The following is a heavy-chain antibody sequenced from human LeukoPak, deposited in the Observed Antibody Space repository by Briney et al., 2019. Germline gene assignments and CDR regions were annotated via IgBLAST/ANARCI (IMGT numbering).Heavy chain of an antibody. CDR3: ARLVWLGESPGSWFDS. CDR2: IHYSGST. Sequence: SETLSLTCSVSGGSITSHFWSWIRQPPGEGLEWIGYIHYSGSTNYNPSLKSRVTISPDTSKNQLFLKLNSVTAADTAVYYCARLVWLGESPGSWFDSWGQGTLVTVSS. CDR1: GGSITSHF. J-gene: IGHJ5*01. V-gene: IGHV4-59*11. D-gene: IGHD3-10*01.